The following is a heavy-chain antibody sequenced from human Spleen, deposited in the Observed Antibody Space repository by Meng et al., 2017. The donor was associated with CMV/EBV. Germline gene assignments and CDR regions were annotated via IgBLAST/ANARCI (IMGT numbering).Heavy chain of an antibody. V-gene: IGHV1-69*02. D-gene: IGHD7-27*01. CDR1: GGTFSSYT. CDR3: ARASPGYWYFDL. Sequence: CNASGGTFSSYTISWVRQAPGQGLEWMGRIIPILGIANYAQKFQGRVTITADKSTSTAYMELSSLRSEDTAVYYCARASPGYWYFDLWGRGTLVTVSS. J-gene: IGHJ2*01. CDR2: IIPILGIA.